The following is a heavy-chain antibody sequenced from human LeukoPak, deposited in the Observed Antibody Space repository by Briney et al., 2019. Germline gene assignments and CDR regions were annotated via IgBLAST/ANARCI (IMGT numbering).Heavy chain of an antibody. CDR2: IYYSGST. D-gene: IGHD3-10*01. CDR1: GGSISSSSYY. V-gene: IGHV4-39*07. Sequence: SETLSLTCTVSGGSISSSSYYWGWIRQPPGKGLEWIGSIYYSGSTYYNPSLKSRVTISVDTSKNQFSLKLSSVTAADTAVYYCARDVNYYGSGSYLDYWGQGTLVTVSS. J-gene: IGHJ4*02. CDR3: ARDVNYYGSGSYLDY.